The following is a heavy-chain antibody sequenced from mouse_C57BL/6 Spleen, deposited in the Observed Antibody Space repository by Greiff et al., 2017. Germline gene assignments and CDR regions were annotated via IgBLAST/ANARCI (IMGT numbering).Heavy chain of an antibody. Sequence: QVQLQQPGAELVKPGASVKMSCKASGYTFTSYWLTWVKQRPGQGLEWIGDIYPGSGSTNYNEKFKSKATLTVDTSSSTAYMQLSSLTSEDSAVYYCARTDYGSSYVGWYFDYWGQGTTLTVSS. J-gene: IGHJ2*01. CDR3: ARTDYGSSYVGWYFDY. D-gene: IGHD1-1*01. CDR2: IYPGSGST. V-gene: IGHV1-55*01. CDR1: GYTFTSYW.